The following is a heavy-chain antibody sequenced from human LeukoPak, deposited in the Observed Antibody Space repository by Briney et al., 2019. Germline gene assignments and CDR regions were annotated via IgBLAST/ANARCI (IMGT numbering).Heavy chain of an antibody. CDR1: GFTFRTYI. CDR3: ARGTTTVQRRDTFDV. CDR2: ISTTSSHI. J-gene: IGHJ3*01. D-gene: IGHD4-11*01. V-gene: IGHV3-21*01. Sequence: PGGSLRVSCAASGFTFRTYIMDWVRQAPGKGLEWVASISTTSSHIYYAESLKGRFTISRDNAKNSLYLQMNSLRADDTAVYYCARGTTTVQRRDTFDVWGQGTMVTVSS.